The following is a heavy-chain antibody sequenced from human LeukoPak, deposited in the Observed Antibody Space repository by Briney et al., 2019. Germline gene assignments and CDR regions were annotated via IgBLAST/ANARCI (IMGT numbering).Heavy chain of an antibody. V-gene: IGHV4-4*07. Sequence: SETLSLTCTVSGGSISNYYWSWLRQPAGKGLEWIGRIYTSGSTNYNSSLKSRVTMSVDTSKNQFSLKLSSVTAADTAVYYCASPGEEGYFDLWGRGTLVTVSS. CDR1: GGSISNYY. D-gene: IGHD1-1*01. CDR2: IYTSGST. J-gene: IGHJ2*01. CDR3: ASPGEEGYFDL.